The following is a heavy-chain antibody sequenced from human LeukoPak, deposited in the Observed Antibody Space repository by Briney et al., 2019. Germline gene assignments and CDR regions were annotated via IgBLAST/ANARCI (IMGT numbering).Heavy chain of an antibody. CDR3: ARGYSYVEYYFDY. D-gene: IGHD5-18*01. CDR1: GGSISSYY. J-gene: IGHJ4*02. V-gene: IGHV4-59*01. CDR2: IYYSGST. Sequence: SETLSLTCTVSGGSISSYYRSWIRQPPGKGLEWIGYIYYSGSTNYNPSLKSRVTISVDTSKNQFSLKLSSVTAADTAVYYCARGYSYVEYYFDYWGQGTLVTVSS.